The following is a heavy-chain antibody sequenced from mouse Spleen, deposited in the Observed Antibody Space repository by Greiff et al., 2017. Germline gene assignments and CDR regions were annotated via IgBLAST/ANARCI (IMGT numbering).Heavy chain of an antibody. J-gene: IGHJ2*01. CDR3: ASHSNYDVFDY. Sequence: DVMLVESGGGLVKPGGSLKLSCAASGFTFSSYAMSWVRQTPAKRLEWVATISSGGGNTYYPDSVKGRFTISRDNARNTLYLQMSSLRSEDTAMYYCASHSNYDVFDYWGQGTTLTVSS. CDR1: GFTFSSYA. CDR2: ISSGGGNT. V-gene: IGHV5-9-1*01. D-gene: IGHD2-5*01.